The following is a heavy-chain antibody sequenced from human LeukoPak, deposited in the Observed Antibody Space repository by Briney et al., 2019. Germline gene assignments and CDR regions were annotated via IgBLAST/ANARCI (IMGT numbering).Heavy chain of an antibody. CDR1: GFSFSSYG. CDR2: IWYDGSKK. CDR3: AKDLGSVVTPPSLDY. V-gene: IGHV3-33*06. J-gene: IGHJ4*02. D-gene: IGHD4-23*01. Sequence: GGSLRLSCAASGFSFSSYGMHWVRQAPGKGLEWVAVIWYDGSKKYYADSVKGRFIISRDNSRNTLYLQMNSLRAEDTAVYYCAKDLGSVVTPPSLDYWGQGTLVTVSS.